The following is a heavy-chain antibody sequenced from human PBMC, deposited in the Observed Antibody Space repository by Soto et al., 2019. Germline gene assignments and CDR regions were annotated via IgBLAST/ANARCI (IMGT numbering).Heavy chain of an antibody. J-gene: IGHJ2*01. Sequence: QVQLVQSGAEVKKPGASVRVSCKASGYTFTNYGISWVRQAPGQGLEWMGWVGPYNGNTDHAQNFQGRVTMTTDTSTNTAYMELGSLRSDDTALYYCARCYCSLVSCYTCWHFDLWGRGTLVNVAS. V-gene: IGHV1-18*04. CDR1: GYTFTNYG. D-gene: IGHD2-15*01. CDR3: ARCYCSLVSCYTCWHFDL. CDR2: VGPYNGNT.